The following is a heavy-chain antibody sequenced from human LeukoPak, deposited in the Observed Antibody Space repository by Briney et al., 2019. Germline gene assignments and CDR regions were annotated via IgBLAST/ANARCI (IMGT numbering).Heavy chain of an antibody. CDR3: ARDWGFGSGSYNAFDI. D-gene: IGHD1-26*01. CDR2: IIPILGIA. CDR1: GGTFSSYT. Sequence: SVKVSCKASGGTFSSYTISWVRQAPGQGLEWMGRIIPILGIANCAQKFQGRVTITADKSTSTAYMELSSLSSEDTAVYYCARDWGFGSGSYNAFDIWGQGTMVTVSS. J-gene: IGHJ3*02. V-gene: IGHV1-69*04.